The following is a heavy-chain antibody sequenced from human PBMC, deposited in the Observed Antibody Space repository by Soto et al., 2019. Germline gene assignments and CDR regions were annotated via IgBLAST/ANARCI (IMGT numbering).Heavy chain of an antibody. J-gene: IGHJ4*02. V-gene: IGHV3-73*01. CDR2: IRSKANSYAT. Sequence: GGSLRLSCAASGFTFSGSVMHWVRQASGKGLEWVGRIRSKANSYATAYAASVKGRFTISRDDSKNTAYLQMNSLKTEDTAVYYCTHHGGAAVRGISLGGQGTLVTVSS. D-gene: IGHD3-10*01. CDR3: THHGGAAVRGISL. CDR1: GFTFSGSV.